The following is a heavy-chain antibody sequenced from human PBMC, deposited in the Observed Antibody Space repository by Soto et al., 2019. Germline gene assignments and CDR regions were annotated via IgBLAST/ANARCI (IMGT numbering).Heavy chain of an antibody. D-gene: IGHD2-15*01. J-gene: IGHJ6*03. V-gene: IGHV3-23*01. CDR3: AKKALYCSGDTCYSADYYFFMDV. CDR1: GFTFSSYA. CDR2: ISGSDGSA. Sequence: GGSLRLSCAASGFTFSSYAMGWVRQAPGKGLDWVSAISGSDGSAYYADSVKGRFTISRDNSKNTLYLQMNSLRAEDTAVYYCAKKALYCSGDTCYSADYYFFMDVWGKGTTVTVSS.